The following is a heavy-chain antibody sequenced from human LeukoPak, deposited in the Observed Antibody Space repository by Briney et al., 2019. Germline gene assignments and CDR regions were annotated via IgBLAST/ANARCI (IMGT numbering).Heavy chain of an antibody. CDR2: INPNSGGT. CDR3: ARRGYCSGGSCYHIDY. Sequence: ASVKVSCKASGYTFTSYYVHWVRQAPGPGLEWMGWINPNSGGTNYAQKFQGRVTMTRDTSISTAYMELSRLRSDDTAVYYCARRGYCSGGSCYHIDYWGQGTLVTVSS. J-gene: IGHJ4*02. V-gene: IGHV1-2*02. D-gene: IGHD2-15*01. CDR1: GYTFTSYY.